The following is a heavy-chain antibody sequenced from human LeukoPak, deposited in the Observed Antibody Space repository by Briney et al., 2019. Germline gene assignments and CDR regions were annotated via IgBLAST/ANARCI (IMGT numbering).Heavy chain of an antibody. J-gene: IGHJ4*02. CDR1: GYTFTGYY. D-gene: IGHD3-3*01. CDR2: INPNSGGT. V-gene: IGHV1-2*02. CDR3: ARGGYDFWSGYYLGGYYFDY. Sequence: ASVKVSCKASGYTFTGYYMHWVRQAPGQGLEWMGWINPNSGGTNYAQKFQGRVTMTRDTSISTAYMELSRLRSDDTAVYYCARGGYDFWSGYYLGGYYFDYWGQGTLVTVSS.